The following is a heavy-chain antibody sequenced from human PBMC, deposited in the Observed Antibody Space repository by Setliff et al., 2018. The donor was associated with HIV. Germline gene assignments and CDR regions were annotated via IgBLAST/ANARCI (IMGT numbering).Heavy chain of an antibody. Sequence: PSETLSLTCAVYGGSFSGYYWSWIRQPPGKGLEWIGEINHSGSTYYNPSLKSRVTFSVDTFKNQFSLKLSSVTAADTAVYYCARQGDGYNLYHVYYFDYWGQGTLVTVSS. CDR3: ARQGDGYNLYHVYYFDY. V-gene: IGHV4-34*01. J-gene: IGHJ4*02. D-gene: IGHD5-12*01. CDR1: GGSFSGYY. CDR2: INHSGST.